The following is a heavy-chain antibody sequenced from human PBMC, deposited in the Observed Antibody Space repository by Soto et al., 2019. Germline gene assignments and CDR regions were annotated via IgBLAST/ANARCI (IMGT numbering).Heavy chain of an antibody. CDR2: ISYDGSNK. CDR3: AQDPRVPWGWSSGFDY. D-gene: IGHD2-15*01. J-gene: IGHJ4*02. V-gene: IGHV3-30*18. Sequence: RLYCAASGFTFSSYGMHWVRQAPGKGLEWVAVISYDGSNKYYADSVKGRFTISRDNSKNTLYLQMNSLRAEETAVYYRAQDPRVPWGWSSGFDYWGQGTLVTVSS. CDR1: GFTFSSYG.